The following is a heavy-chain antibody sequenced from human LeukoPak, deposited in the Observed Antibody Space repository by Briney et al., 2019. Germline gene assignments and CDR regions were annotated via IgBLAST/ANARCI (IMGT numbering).Heavy chain of an antibody. J-gene: IGHJ5*02. D-gene: IGHD6-13*01. CDR2: VYNSESI. CDR1: GGSINGYY. V-gene: IGHV4-4*07. Sequence: SETLSLTCTVSGGSINGYYWGWIRQPAGKGLEWIGRVYNSESINYNPSLKSRVTMSIDTSKNQFSLKLNSVTAAHTAVYYCARDRSSRYTRDWFDPWGQGALVTVSS. CDR3: ARDRSSRYTRDWFDP.